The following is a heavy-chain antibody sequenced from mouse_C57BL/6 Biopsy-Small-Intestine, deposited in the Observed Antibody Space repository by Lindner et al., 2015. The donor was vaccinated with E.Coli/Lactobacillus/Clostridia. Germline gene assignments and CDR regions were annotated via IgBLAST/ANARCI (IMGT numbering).Heavy chain of an antibody. V-gene: IGHV9-3-1*01. Sequence: VKVSCKAFGYSFTNFPMNWVRQAPGQGFEWMGWIDTHTGNPTYAQGFTGRFVFSLDTSVSTAFLQINSLEVDDAAVYYCARMRNQGYETSEHWGQGTLVTVSS. D-gene: IGHD2-14*01. CDR1: GYSFTNFP. CDR3: ARMRNQGYETSEH. J-gene: IGHJ4*01. CDR2: IDTHTGNP.